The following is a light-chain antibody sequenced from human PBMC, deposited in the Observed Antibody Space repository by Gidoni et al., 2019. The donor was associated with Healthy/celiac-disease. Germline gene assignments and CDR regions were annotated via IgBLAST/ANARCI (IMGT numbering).Light chain of an antibody. V-gene: IGLV3-1*01. J-gene: IGLJ2*01. Sequence: SYELTQPPAVSVAPGQTASITCAGDKLVDKYACWYQQKPGQSPVLVIYQDSKRPSGIPARFSGSHSGNTATLSISGTQAMDEADYYCQAWDSSTADVVFGGGTKLPVL. CDR3: QAWDSSTADVV. CDR2: QDS. CDR1: KLVDKY.